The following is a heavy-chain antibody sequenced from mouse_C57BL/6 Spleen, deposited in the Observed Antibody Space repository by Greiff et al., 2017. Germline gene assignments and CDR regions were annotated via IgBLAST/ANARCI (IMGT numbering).Heavy chain of an antibody. Sequence: VKLMESGPELVKPGASVKISCKASGYAFSSSWMNWVKQRPGKGLEWIGRIYPGDGDTNYNGKFKGKATLTADKSSSTAYMQLSSLTSEDSAVYFCARKRDYYGSSRYFDVWGTGTTVTVSS. CDR3: ARKRDYYGSSRYFDV. D-gene: IGHD1-1*01. CDR2: IYPGDGDT. CDR1: GYAFSSSW. V-gene: IGHV1-82*01. J-gene: IGHJ1*03.